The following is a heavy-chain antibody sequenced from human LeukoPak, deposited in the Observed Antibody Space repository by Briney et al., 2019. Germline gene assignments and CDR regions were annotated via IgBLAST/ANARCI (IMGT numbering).Heavy chain of an antibody. CDR1: GFTVSSNY. Sequence: GGSLRLSCAASGFTVSSNYMSWVRQAPGKGLEWVSVIYSGGNTFYADFVKGRFTISRDNSKNTLYLQMNSLRAEDTAVYYCARLSGYSGYFDYWGQGTLVTVSS. CDR2: IYSGGNT. CDR3: ARLSGYSGYFDY. V-gene: IGHV3-53*01. D-gene: IGHD3-22*01. J-gene: IGHJ4*02.